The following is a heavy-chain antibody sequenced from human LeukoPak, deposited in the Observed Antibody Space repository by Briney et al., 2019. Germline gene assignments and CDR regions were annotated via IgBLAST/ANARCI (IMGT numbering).Heavy chain of an antibody. J-gene: IGHJ6*03. V-gene: IGHV4-4*07. CDR1: GGSIINYY. CDR3: ARLKYYDSTGYSPGYYMDV. D-gene: IGHD3-22*01. CDR2: IYITGST. Sequence: PSETLSLTCSVAGGSIINYYWSWIRQSAGTGLEWVGRIYITGSTTYNPSLQSRLSMSVDTSKNQFSLRLRSVSAADTAVYYCARLKYYDSTGYSPGYYMDVWGKGITGTVSS.